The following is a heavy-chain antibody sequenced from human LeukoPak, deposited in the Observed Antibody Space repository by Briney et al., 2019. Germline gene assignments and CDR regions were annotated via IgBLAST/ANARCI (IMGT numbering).Heavy chain of an antibody. J-gene: IGHJ4*02. V-gene: IGHV3-21*01. Sequence: GGSLRLSCSTSGFTLSNYSMNSVRQAPGKGLEWVEFISSSSSYIFYADSLKGRFTISRDNAKNSLYLQMNSLRADDTAVYYCARDLAYGDNGLWGQGTLVTVSS. D-gene: IGHD4-17*01. CDR1: GFTLSNYS. CDR2: ISSSSSYI. CDR3: ARDLAYGDNGL.